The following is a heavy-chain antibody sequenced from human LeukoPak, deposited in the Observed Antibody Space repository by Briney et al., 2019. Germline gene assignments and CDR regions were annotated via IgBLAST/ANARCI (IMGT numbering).Heavy chain of an antibody. CDR3: ASLYGFDY. J-gene: IGHJ4*02. V-gene: IGHV3-48*01. D-gene: IGHD3-10*01. CDR2: ISSSSSTI. CDR1: GFTFSSYS. Sequence: GGSLRLSCAASGFTFSSYSMNWVRQAPGKGLEWVSYISSSSSTIYYADSVKGRFTISRDNAKNSLYLQMNSLRAEDTAVYYCASLYGFDYWGQGTLVTVSS.